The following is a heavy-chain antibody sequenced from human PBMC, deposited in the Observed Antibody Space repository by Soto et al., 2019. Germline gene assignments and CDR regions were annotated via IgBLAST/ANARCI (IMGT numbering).Heavy chain of an antibody. V-gene: IGHV3-13*01. CDR1: GFTFGIYD. CDR3: VRGRDSGLYYFDS. D-gene: IGHD2-21*01. J-gene: IGHJ4*02. CDR2: INTAGDT. Sequence: GGSLRLSCTASGFTFGIYDMRWVRQATGKGLEWVSTINTAGDTYSPGSVKGRFTISRENAKNSLYLQMNSLRVDDTAVYFCVRGRDSGLYYFDSWGQGTLVTVSS.